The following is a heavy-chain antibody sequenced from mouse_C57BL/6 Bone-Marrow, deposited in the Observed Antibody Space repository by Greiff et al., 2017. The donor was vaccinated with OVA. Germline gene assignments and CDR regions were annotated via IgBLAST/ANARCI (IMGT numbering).Heavy chain of an antibody. Sequence: EVQRVESGGGLVKPGGSLKLSCAASGFTFSDYGMHWVRQAPEKGLEWVAYISSGSSTIYYADTVKGRFTLTRDNAKNTLFLQMTSLRSEDTATDCGSRRDYDYDWYFDVWGKGTTVTVSS. CDR3: SRRDYDYDWYFDV. CDR2: ISSGSSTI. V-gene: IGHV5-17*01. D-gene: IGHD2-4*01. J-gene: IGHJ1*03. CDR1: GFTFSDYG.